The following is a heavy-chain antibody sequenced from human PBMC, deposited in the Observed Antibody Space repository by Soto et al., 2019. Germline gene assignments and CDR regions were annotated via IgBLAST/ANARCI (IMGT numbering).Heavy chain of an antibody. CDR3: ARAKYQQPECRDY. V-gene: IGHV3-21*01. Sequence: GGSLRLSCAASGFTFSSYSMNWVRQAPGKGLEWVSSISSSSSYIYYADSVKGRFTISRDNAKSSLYLQMNSLRAEDTAVYYCARAKYQQPECRDYWGQGTLVTVSS. CDR1: GFTFSSYS. CDR2: ISSSSSYI. D-gene: IGHD2-2*01. J-gene: IGHJ4*02.